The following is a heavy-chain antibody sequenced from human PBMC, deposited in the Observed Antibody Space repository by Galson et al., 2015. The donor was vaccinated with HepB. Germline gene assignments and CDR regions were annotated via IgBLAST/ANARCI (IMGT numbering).Heavy chain of an antibody. CDR3: ARGWEGTGAFDI. D-gene: IGHD1-26*01. CDR1: GFTFSDYY. Sequence: LRLSCAASGFTFSDYYMSWIRQAPGKGLEWVSYISSSSSYTNYADSVKGRFTISRDNAKNPLYLQMNSLRAEDTAVYYCARGWEGTGAFDIWGQGTMVTVSS. CDR2: ISSSSSYT. V-gene: IGHV3-11*06. J-gene: IGHJ3*02.